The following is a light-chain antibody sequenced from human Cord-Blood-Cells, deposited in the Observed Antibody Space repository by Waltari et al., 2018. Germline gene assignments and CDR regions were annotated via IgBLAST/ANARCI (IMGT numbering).Light chain of an antibody. CDR3: QQRSKYT. V-gene: IGKV3-11*01. J-gene: IGKJ2*01. CDR2: DAS. Sequence: EIVLTQSPATLSLSPGERATLSCRASPSVSSYLAWYQQKPGQAPRLLIYDASNRATGIPARFSGSGSGTDFTLTISSLEPEDFAVYYCQQRSKYTFGQGTKLEIK. CDR1: PSVSSY.